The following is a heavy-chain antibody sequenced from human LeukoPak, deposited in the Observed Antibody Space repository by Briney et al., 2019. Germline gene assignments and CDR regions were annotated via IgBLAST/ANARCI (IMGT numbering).Heavy chain of an antibody. CDR3: ARGTTTVTTCISCYGMDV. CDR1: GFTFSSYA. Sequence: PGRSLRLSCAASGFTFSSYAMHWVRQAPGEGLEWVADISYDGSNKYYADSVKGRFTISRDNSKNTLYLQMNSLRAEDTAVYYCARGTTTVTTCISCYGMDVWGQGTTVTVSS. D-gene: IGHD4-17*01. J-gene: IGHJ6*02. CDR2: ISYDGSNK. V-gene: IGHV3-30*04.